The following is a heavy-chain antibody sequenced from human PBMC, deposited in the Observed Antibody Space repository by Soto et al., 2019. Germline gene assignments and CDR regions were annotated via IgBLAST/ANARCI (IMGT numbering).Heavy chain of an antibody. V-gene: IGHV4-34*01. CDR3: ARSKVYCSSTSCPFDY. Sequence: SETLSLTCAVYGGSFSGYYWSWIRQPPGKGLEWIGEINHSGSTNYNPSLKSRVTISVDTSKNQFSLKLSSVTAADTAVYYCARSKVYCSSTSCPFDYWGQGTLVTVSS. CDR2: INHSGST. D-gene: IGHD2-2*01. CDR1: GGSFSGYY. J-gene: IGHJ4*02.